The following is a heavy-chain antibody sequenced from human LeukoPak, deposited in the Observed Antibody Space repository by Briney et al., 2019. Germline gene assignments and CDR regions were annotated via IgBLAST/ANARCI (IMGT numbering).Heavy chain of an antibody. D-gene: IGHD2-2*01. Sequence: PGGSLRLSCAAPGFTFSSYWMSWVRQAPGKGLEWVATIKQDGSDKYYVDSVKGRLTISRDNSKNSLYLQMNSLRVEDTAVYYCARTQCVSTRCSHYFDYWGQGTLVTVSS. CDR2: IKQDGSDK. J-gene: IGHJ4*02. V-gene: IGHV3-7*05. CDR3: ARTQCVSTRCSHYFDY. CDR1: GFTFSSYW.